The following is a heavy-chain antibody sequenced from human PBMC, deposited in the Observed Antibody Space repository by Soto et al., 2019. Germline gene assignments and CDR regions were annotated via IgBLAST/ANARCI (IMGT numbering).Heavy chain of an antibody. J-gene: IGHJ4*02. D-gene: IGHD3-3*01. CDR3: TTAGGHDYDFWSGYYPLNY. CDR1: GFTFSNAW. V-gene: IGHV3-15*07. Sequence: PGGSLRLSCAASGFTFSNAWMNWVRQAPGKGLEWVGRIKSKTDGGTTDYAAPVKGRFTISRDDSKNTLYLQMNSLKTEDTAVYYCTTAGGHDYDFWSGYYPLNYWCQGTLVTVSS. CDR2: IKSKTDGGTT.